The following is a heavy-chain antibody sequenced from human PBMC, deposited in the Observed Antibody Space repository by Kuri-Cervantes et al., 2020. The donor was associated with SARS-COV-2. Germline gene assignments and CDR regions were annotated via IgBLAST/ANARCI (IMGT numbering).Heavy chain of an antibody. CDR2: INPNSGGT. D-gene: IGHD6-13*01. Sequence: ASVKVSCKASGYTFTGYYMHWVRQAPGQGLEWMGWINPNSGGTNYAQKFQGRVTMTRDTSISTAYMELSRLRSDDTAVYYCARVGPLRYSSSWEHDHWGQGTLVTVSS. V-gene: IGHV1-2*02. J-gene: IGHJ4*02. CDR3: ARVGPLRYSSSWEHDH. CDR1: GYTFTGYY.